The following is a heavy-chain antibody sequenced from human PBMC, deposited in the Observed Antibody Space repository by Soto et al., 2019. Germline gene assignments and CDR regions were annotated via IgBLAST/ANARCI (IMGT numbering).Heavy chain of an antibody. CDR2: SRNKANSYTT. CDR3: VRATYNSNGNLDY. V-gene: IGHV3-72*01. D-gene: IGHD1-20*01. Sequence: EVQLVESGGGLVQPGGSLRLSCAASGFSFSDHYMDWVRQAPGKGLEWAGRSRNKANSYTTEYAASVKGRFTISRDDSKNSLYLQMNSLKTEDTAVYYCVRATYNSNGNLDYWGQGTLVTVSS. J-gene: IGHJ4*02. CDR1: GFSFSDHY.